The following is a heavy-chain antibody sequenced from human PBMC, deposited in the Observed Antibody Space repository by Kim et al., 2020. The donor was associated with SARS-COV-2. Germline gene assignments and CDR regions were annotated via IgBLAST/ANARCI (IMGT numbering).Heavy chain of an antibody. Sequence: SETLSLTCTVSGGSISSYYWSWIRQPPGKGLEWIGYIYYSGSTNYNPSLKSRVTISVDTSKNQFSLKLSSVTAADTAVYYCARDGIQLWEPYYYYYMDV. V-gene: IGHV4-59*01. D-gene: IGHD5-18*01. J-gene: IGHJ6*03. CDR2: IYYSGST. CDR3: ARDGIQLWEPYYYYYMDV. CDR1: GGSISSYY.